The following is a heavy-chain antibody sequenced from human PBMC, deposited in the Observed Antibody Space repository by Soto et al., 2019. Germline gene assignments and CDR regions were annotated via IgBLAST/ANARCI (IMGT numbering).Heavy chain of an antibody. CDR1: GFTFSSYA. J-gene: IGHJ4*02. V-gene: IGHV3-23*01. Sequence: GGSLRLSCAASGFTFSSYAMSWVRQAPGKGLEWVLGISGSGASTYYADSVKGRFTISRDNSKNTLYMQMNSLRAEDTAVYHCAKDHQNGDYIGAFDSWGQGTLVTVSS. CDR2: ISGSGAST. CDR3: AKDHQNGDYIGAFDS. D-gene: IGHD4-17*01.